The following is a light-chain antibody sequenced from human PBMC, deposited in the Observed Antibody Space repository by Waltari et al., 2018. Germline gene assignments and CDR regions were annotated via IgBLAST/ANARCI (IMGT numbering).Light chain of an antibody. CDR3: QQYYSTVT. CDR2: WVS. Sequence: DIVMTQSPDSLAVSLGERATITCRSSQRVLNRDTKKSYLAWYQQKSGQTPKLLIYWVSTRESGVPDRFSGSGSGTDFTLTITSLQAEDVAVYYCQQYYSTVTFGGGTKVEIK. CDR1: QRVLNRDTKKSY. V-gene: IGKV4-1*01. J-gene: IGKJ4*01.